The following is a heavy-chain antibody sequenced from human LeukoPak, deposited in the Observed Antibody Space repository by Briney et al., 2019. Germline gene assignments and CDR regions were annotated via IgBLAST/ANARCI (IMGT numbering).Heavy chain of an antibody. D-gene: IGHD6-13*01. CDR2: IGTAGDT. CDR3: ATGGAPAGYAYHM. V-gene: IGHV3-13*01. CDR1: GLAFKTFD. Sequence: GESLRLSCAASGLAFKTFDMHWVRQATGKGLEWVSAIGTAGDTYYPGSVKGRFTISRENAENSLYLQMNSLRVDDTAVYYCATGGAPAGYAYHMWGQGTMVTVSS. J-gene: IGHJ3*02.